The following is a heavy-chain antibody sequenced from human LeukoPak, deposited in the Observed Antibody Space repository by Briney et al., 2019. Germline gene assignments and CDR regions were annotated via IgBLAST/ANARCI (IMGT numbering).Heavy chain of an antibody. CDR1: GGSISSYY. Sequence: PSETLSLTCTVWGGSISSYYRSWMRQPPGKGLEGMGYIYYSGSTNYNPSLTNRVPISVDTSKNQFSLKLSSVTAADTAVYYCARARGVVVPAAISHYYYMDVWGKGTTVTVSS. V-gene: IGHV4-59*01. CDR2: IYYSGST. J-gene: IGHJ6*03. D-gene: IGHD2-2*01. CDR3: ARARGVVVPAAISHYYYMDV.